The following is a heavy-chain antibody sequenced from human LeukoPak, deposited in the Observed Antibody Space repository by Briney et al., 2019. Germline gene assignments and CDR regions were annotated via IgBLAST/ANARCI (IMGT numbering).Heavy chain of an antibody. D-gene: IGHD2-21*02. CDR2: INPKSGAT. CDR1: GYVFINYY. Sequence: ASVKVSCKTSGYVFINYYIHWVRLAPGQGLQWMGWINPKSGATNYAQGFQGRVALTTDTPISTDFIELSNLRPEDTAIYFCARSVTYNWFDPWGQGTRVTVSS. J-gene: IGHJ5*02. V-gene: IGHV1-2*02. CDR3: ARSVTYNWFDP.